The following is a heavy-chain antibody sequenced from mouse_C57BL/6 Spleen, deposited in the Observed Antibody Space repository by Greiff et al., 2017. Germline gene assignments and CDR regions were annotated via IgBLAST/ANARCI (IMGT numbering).Heavy chain of an antibody. CDR2: INPYNGGT. CDR3: ARSGGYYRNFDY. J-gene: IGHJ2*01. V-gene: IGHV1-19*01. Sequence: EVQLQQSGPVLVKPGASVKMSCKASGYTFTDYYMNWVKQSHGKSLEWIGVINPYNGGTSYNQKFKGKATLTVDKSSSTAYMELNSLTSEDSAVYDCARSGGYYRNFDYWGQGTTLTVSS. D-gene: IGHD2-3*01. CDR1: GYTFTDYY.